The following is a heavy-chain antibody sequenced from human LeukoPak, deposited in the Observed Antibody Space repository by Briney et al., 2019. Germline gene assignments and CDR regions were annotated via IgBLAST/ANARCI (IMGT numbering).Heavy chain of an antibody. J-gene: IGHJ2*01. D-gene: IGHD6-19*01. Sequence: SETLSLTCTVSGGSVSSGSYYWSWIRQPPGKELEWIGYIYYSGITSYNPSLKSRATISVDTSKNQFSLKLSSVTAADTAVYYCARDVPKAVDGIAYSAAWYFDLWGRGTLVTVSS. CDR1: GGSVSSGSYY. CDR3: ARDVPKAVDGIAYSAAWYFDL. CDR2: IYYSGIT. V-gene: IGHV4-61*01.